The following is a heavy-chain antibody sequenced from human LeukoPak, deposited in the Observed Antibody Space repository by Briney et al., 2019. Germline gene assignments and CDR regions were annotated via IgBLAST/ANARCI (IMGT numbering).Heavy chain of an antibody. V-gene: IGHV1-8*01. Sequence: ASVKVSCKASGYTFTSYDINWVRQATGQGLEWMGWMNPNSGNTGYAQKLQGRVTMTTDTSTSTAYMELRSLRSDDTAVYYCARGGDGDYGYFDYWGQGTLVTVSS. D-gene: IGHD4-17*01. CDR3: ARGGDGDYGYFDY. CDR2: MNPNSGNT. J-gene: IGHJ4*02. CDR1: GYTFTSYD.